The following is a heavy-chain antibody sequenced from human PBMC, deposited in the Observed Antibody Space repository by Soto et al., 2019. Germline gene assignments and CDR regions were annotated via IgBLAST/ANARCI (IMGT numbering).Heavy chain of an antibody. CDR2: IKSKTDGGTT. D-gene: IGHD3-3*01. CDR1: GFTFSNAW. Sequence: PGGSLRLSCAASGFTFSNAWMNWVRQAPGKGLEWVGRIKSKTDGGTTDYAAPVKGRFTISRDDSKNTLYLQMNSLKTEDTAVYYCTTDWTIPNFWSGYYKNYYYYGMDVWGQGTTVTV. V-gene: IGHV3-15*07. CDR3: TTDWTIPNFWSGYYKNYYYYGMDV. J-gene: IGHJ6*02.